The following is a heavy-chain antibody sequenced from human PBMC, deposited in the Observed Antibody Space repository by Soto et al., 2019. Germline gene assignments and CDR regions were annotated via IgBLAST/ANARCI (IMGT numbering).Heavy chain of an antibody. CDR1: GFTFSTYA. CDR2: ISYDGTNK. V-gene: IGHV3-30-3*01. J-gene: IGHJ6*02. Sequence: QVHLVESGGGVVQPGRSLRLSCAASGFTFSTYAMHWVRQAPGKGLEWVAVISYDGTNKYYADPVRGRFTNSRDNSKNTLFLQINSLRAEDTAVYYCAKDGGGYNYGYVMLDKYYYGMDVWGHGTTVTVSS. D-gene: IGHD5-18*01. CDR3: AKDGGGYNYGYVMLDKYYYGMDV.